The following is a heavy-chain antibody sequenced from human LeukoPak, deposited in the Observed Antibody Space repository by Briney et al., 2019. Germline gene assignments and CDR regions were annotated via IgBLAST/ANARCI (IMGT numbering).Heavy chain of an antibody. CDR1: VFTVSSNY. CDR2: IYSGGST. V-gene: IGHV3-53*01. CDR3: ARDRVAAAGYNWFDP. Sequence: GGSLRLSCAASVFTVSSNYMSWVRQAPGKGLEWVSVIYSGGSTYYADSVKGRFTISRDNSKNTLYLQMNSLRAEDTAVYYCARDRVAAAGYNWFDPWGQGTLVTVSS. D-gene: IGHD6-13*01. J-gene: IGHJ5*02.